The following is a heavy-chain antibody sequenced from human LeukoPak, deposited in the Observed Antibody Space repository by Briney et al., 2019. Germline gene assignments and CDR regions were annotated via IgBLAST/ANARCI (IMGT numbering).Heavy chain of an antibody. V-gene: IGHV3-33*01. Sequence: GGSLRLSCAASGFTFSSYGMHWVRQAPGKGLEWVAIIRYDGSNKYYADSVKGRFTISRDNSKNTLYLQMNSLRAEDTAVYYCARRNDYVWGSRLPGAFDIWGQGTMVTVSS. CDR3: ARRNDYVWGSRLPGAFDI. CDR2: IRYDGSNK. CDR1: GFTFSSYG. J-gene: IGHJ3*02. D-gene: IGHD3-16*01.